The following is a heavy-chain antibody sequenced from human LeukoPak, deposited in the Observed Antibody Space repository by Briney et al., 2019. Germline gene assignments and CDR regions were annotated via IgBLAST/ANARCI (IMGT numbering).Heavy chain of an antibody. J-gene: IGHJ4*02. CDR2: INPKTGGT. Sequence: ASVKLSCKASGYTFTGYYMHWVRQAPGQGLEWMGWINPKTGGTNYAQKFRGRVTMTRDTSISTAYMELSRVRSDDTAVYYCARNRYGDYTPDYWGQGTLVTVSS. CDR3: ARNRYGDYTPDY. D-gene: IGHD4-17*01. CDR1: GYTFTGYY. V-gene: IGHV1-2*02.